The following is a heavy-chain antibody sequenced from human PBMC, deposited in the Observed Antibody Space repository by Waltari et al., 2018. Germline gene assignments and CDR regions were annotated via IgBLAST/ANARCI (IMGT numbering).Heavy chain of an antibody. CDR3: ARGTDPGYFDY. V-gene: IGHV3-30*03. Sequence: QVQLAESGGGVVQPGRSLRLSCEASGFSLNTQRMHWVRQSPGKGLECVAYISYYGTTKHYGDSVKGRFTISRDDSQNTLYLQMNRLRAEDTATYFCARGTDPGYFDYWGQGTLVTVSS. CDR2: ISYYGTTK. J-gene: IGHJ4*02. CDR1: GFSLNTQR.